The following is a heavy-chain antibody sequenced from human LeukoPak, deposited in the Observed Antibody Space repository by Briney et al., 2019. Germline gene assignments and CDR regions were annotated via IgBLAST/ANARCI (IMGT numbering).Heavy chain of an antibody. CDR1: GYTFTGYY. Sequence: ASVKVSCKASGYTFTGYYMHWVRQAPGQGLEWMGIINPSGGTTSYAQKFQGRVTMTRDMSTSTVFMELSSLRAEDTAVYYCARVASPFSDVWGSYGLDAFDIWGQGTMVTVSS. D-gene: IGHD3-16*01. V-gene: IGHV1-46*01. CDR3: ARVASPFSDVWGSYGLDAFDI. J-gene: IGHJ3*02. CDR2: INPSGGTT.